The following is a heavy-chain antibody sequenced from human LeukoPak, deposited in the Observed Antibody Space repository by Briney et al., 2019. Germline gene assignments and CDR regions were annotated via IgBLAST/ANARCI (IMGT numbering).Heavy chain of an antibody. J-gene: IGHJ2*01. V-gene: IGHV1-69*05. CDR1: GGTFSSYA. CDR3: ARGRSGYSRLELQYFDL. D-gene: IGHD5-12*01. CDR2: IIPIFGTA. Sequence: ASVKVSCKASGGTFSSYAISWVRQAPGQGLEWMGGIIPIFGTANYAQKFQGRVTITTDESTSTAYMELSSLRSEDTAVYYCARGRSGYSRLELQYFDLWGRGTLVTVSS.